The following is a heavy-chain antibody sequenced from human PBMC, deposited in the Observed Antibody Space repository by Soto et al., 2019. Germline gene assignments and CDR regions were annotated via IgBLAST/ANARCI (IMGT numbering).Heavy chain of an antibody. V-gene: IGHV3-23*01. D-gene: IGHD6-19*01. CDR3: AKDLRPDGGWDFDY. J-gene: IGHJ4*02. CDR2: INSGGRT. Sequence: EVQLLESGGGLVQPGGSLRLSCAASGFTFSSYTMNWVRQAPGKGLEWVSGINSGGRTYYADSVKGRFTISRDDSKNTLYLQIISLRAEDTAVYYCAKDLRPDGGWDFDYWGQGTLVTVSS. CDR1: GFTFSSYT.